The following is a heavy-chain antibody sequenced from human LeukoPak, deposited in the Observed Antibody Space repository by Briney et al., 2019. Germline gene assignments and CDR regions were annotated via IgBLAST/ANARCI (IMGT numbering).Heavy chain of an antibody. Sequence: GGSLRLSCAASGLTFSSYWMTWIRQAPGKGLEWVANIKQDGSEKYYVDSVKGRFTISKDNAKNSLFLQMNSLRAEDTAVYYCASRDSSGYPTRFDYWGRGTLVTVSS. V-gene: IGHV3-7*01. J-gene: IGHJ4*02. CDR3: ASRDSSGYPTRFDY. D-gene: IGHD3-22*01. CDR1: GLTFSSYW. CDR2: IKQDGSEK.